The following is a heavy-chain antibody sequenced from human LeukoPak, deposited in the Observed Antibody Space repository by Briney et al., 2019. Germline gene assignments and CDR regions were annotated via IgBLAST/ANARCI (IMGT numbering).Heavy chain of an antibody. Sequence: SETLSLTCTVSGGSISSGSYYWSWIRQSPGMGLEWLGCTYYRGSSNYNPSLKGRVTISLDTSKKQFSLKLSSVTAADTAVYYCARRVAVGGPLDYWGQGALVTVSS. V-gene: IGHV4-61*01. D-gene: IGHD6-19*01. J-gene: IGHJ4*02. CDR3: ARRVAVGGPLDY. CDR2: TYYRGSS. CDR1: GGSISSGSYY.